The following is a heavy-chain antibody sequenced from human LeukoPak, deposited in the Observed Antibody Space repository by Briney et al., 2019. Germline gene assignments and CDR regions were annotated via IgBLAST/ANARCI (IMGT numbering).Heavy chain of an antibody. CDR1: GGSISSNSYY. V-gene: IGHV4-39*01. CDR3: ARTRYYYNSRSYGAPYYFDY. Sequence: SETLSLTCAVSGGSISSNSYYCGWIRQPPGKGLEWIGSIYYSGSTYYNPSLKSRVTISVDTSKNQFSLKLGSVTAADTAVYCARTRYYYNSRSYGAPYYFDYWGQGTLVTVSS. CDR2: IYYSGST. D-gene: IGHD3-10*01. J-gene: IGHJ4*02.